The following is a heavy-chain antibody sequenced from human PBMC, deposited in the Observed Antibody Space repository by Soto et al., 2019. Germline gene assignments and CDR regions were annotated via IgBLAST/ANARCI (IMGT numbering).Heavy chain of an antibody. CDR1: GFTFGNYG. J-gene: IGHJ4*02. V-gene: IGHV3-23*01. Sequence: TGGSLRLSCETSGFTFGNYGMGWVCQAPGKGLNWVSGISSSSRRTYYADSVRGRFTISRDNSKNTLYLQMDTLRADDTAIYYCAKVAKFGVVIEYFDSWGQGSLVTVSS. D-gene: IGHD3-3*01. CDR2: ISSSSRRT. CDR3: AKVAKFGVVIEYFDS.